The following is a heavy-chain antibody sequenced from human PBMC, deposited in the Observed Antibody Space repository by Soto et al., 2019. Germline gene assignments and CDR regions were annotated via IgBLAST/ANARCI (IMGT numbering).Heavy chain of an antibody. J-gene: IGHJ5*02. CDR1: GGSISSGGYY. CDR3: ARTYSGSYSWFDP. D-gene: IGHD1-26*01. V-gene: IGHV4-31*03. CDR2: IYYSGTT. Sequence: QVQLQESGPGLVKPSQTLSLTCTVSGGSISSGGYYWSWIRQHPGKDLEWIGYIYYSGTTYYNPSLKCRVTISVDPSKNQFSLKLSSVTAADTAVYFCARTYSGSYSWFDPWGQGTLVTVSS.